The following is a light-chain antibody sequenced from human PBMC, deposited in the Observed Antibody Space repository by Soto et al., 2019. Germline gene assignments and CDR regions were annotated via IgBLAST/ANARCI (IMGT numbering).Light chain of an antibody. CDR2: KAS. CDR1: QSISSW. J-gene: IGKJ4*01. Sequence: DIQMTQSPSTLSASVGDRVTITCRASQSISSWLAWYQQKPGKAPNLLICKASSLESGVPSRFSGSGSGTQFTLTISSLRPDDSAIYYCQQYNDYPLTFGGGTKVDIK. CDR3: QQYNDYPLT. V-gene: IGKV1-5*03.